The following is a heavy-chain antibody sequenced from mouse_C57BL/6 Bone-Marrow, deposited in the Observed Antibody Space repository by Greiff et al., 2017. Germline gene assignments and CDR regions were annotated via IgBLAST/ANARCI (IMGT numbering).Heavy chain of an antibody. CDR2: INPGSGGT. V-gene: IGHV1-54*01. D-gene: IGHD1-1*02. J-gene: IGHJ3*01. CDR1: GYAFTNYL. Sequence: QVQLQQSGAELVRPGTSVKVSCKASGYAFTNYLIEWVKQRPGQGLEWIGVINPGSGGTNYNEKFKGKATLTADKSSSTAYMQLSSLTSEDSAVYFCARRWAYWGQGTLVTVSA. CDR3: ARRWAY.